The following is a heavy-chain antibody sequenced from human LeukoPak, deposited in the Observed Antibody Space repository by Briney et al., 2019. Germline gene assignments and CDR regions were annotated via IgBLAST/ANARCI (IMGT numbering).Heavy chain of an antibody. V-gene: IGHV3-23*01. CDR2: ISDTGGSA. CDR3: AKDGWLAGTGTD. CDR1: GFTFSSFA. D-gene: IGHD6-13*01. J-gene: IGHJ4*02. Sequence: PGRSLRLSCATSGFTFSSFAMNWVRQPPGKGLEWVSGISDTGGSAFYADSVKGRFTISRDSSKHTLDLQMSSLRADDTAVYYCAKDGWLAGTGTDWGQGTLVTVSS.